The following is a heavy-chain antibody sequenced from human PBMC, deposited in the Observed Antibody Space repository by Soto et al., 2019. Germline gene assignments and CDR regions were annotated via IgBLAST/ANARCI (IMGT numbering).Heavy chain of an antibody. CDR3: ARGGVCSGYYSNWFDP. Sequence: QLQLQESGSGLVKPSQTLSLTCAVSGGSISSGGYSWSWIRQPPGKGLEWIGYNYHSGSTYYNPSLKRRVTISVDWSKNQFSLKLSSVTVADNAVYYCARGGVCSGYYSNWFDPWGQGTLVTVSS. J-gene: IGHJ5*02. D-gene: IGHD3-3*01. V-gene: IGHV4-30-2*01. CDR1: GGSISSGGYS. CDR2: NYHSGST.